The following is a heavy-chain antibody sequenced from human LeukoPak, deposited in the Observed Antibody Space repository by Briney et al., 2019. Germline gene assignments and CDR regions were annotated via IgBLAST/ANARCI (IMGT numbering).Heavy chain of an antibody. V-gene: IGHV3-21*01. D-gene: IGHD2-15*01. CDR3: ARDRCSGGSCLDY. CDR2: ISSSSSYI. Sequence: GGSLRLSYAASGFTFSSYSMNWVRQAPGKGLEWVSSISSSSSYIYYADSVKGRFTISRDNAKNSLYLQMNSLRAEDTAVYYCARDRCSGGSCLDYWGQGTLVTVSS. CDR1: GFTFSSYS. J-gene: IGHJ4*02.